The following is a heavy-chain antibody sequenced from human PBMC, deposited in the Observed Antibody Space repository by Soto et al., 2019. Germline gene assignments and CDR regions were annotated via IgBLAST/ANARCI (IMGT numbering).Heavy chain of an antibody. CDR2: IIPIFGTA. CDR1: GGTFSSYA. CDR3: ARSTTVTTTFDY. J-gene: IGHJ4*02. D-gene: IGHD4-17*01. Sequence: SVKVSCKASGGTFSSYAISWVRQAPGQGLEWMGGIIPIFGTANYAQKFQGRVTITADESTSTAYMELSSLRSEDTAVYYCARSTTVTTTFDYWGQGTLVTVSS. V-gene: IGHV1-69*13.